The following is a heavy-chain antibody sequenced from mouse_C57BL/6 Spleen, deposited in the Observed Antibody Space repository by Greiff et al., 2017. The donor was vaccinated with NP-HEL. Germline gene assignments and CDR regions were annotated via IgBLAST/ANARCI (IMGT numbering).Heavy chain of an antibody. J-gene: IGHJ1*03. CDR2: IWSGGST. Sequence: QVQLKESGPGLVQPSQSLSITCTVSGFSLTSYGVHWVRQSPGKGLEWLGVIWSGGSTDYNAAFISRLSISKDNSKSQVFFKMNSLQADDTARYYCARTGDYHWYFDVWGTGTTVTVSS. D-gene: IGHD2-4*01. CDR1: GFSLTSYG. V-gene: IGHV2-2*01. CDR3: ARTGDYHWYFDV.